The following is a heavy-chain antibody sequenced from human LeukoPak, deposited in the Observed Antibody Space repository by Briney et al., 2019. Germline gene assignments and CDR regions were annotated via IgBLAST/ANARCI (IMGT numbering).Heavy chain of an antibody. Sequence: ASVKVSCKASGYTFTSYDINWVRQATGQGLEWMGWMNPNSGNTGYAQKVQGRVTMTRNTSISTAYMELSSLRSEDTAVYYCARVEGQIFGVVIGPNWFDPWGQGTLVTVSS. V-gene: IGHV1-8*01. CDR3: ARVEGQIFGVVIGPNWFDP. D-gene: IGHD3-3*01. J-gene: IGHJ5*02. CDR1: GYTFTSYD. CDR2: MNPNSGNT.